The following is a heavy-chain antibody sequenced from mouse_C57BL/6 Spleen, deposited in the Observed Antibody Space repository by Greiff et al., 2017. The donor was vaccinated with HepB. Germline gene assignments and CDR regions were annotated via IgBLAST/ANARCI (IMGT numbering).Heavy chain of an antibody. J-gene: IGHJ3*01. CDR1: GYTFTDYE. CDR2: IDPETGGT. D-gene: IGHD2-4*01. V-gene: IGHV1-15*01. Sequence: VQLQQSGAELVRPGASVTLSCKASGYTFTDYEMHWVKQTPVHGLEWIGAIDPETGGTAYNQKFKGKAILTADKSSSTAYMELRSLTSEDSAVYYCTRGGLRGESLFAYWGQGTLVTVSA. CDR3: TRGGLRGESLFAY.